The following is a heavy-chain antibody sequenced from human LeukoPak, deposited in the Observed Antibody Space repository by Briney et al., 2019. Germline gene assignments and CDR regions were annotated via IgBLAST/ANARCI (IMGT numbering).Heavy chain of an antibody. V-gene: IGHV3-23*01. J-gene: IGHJ4*02. Sequence: GGSLRLSCAASGVIISSYAMTWVRQAPGKGLEWVSSISGSAYSTIYADSVKGRFIISRDNSKNTLYLQMNSLRAEDTAVYYCAKANSPTNWGQGTLVTVSS. D-gene: IGHD5-24*01. CDR2: ISGSAYST. CDR1: GVIISSYA. CDR3: AKANSPTN.